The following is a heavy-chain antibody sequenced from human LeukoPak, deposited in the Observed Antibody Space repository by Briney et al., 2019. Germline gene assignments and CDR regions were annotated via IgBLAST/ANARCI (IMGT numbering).Heavy chain of an antibody. V-gene: IGHV4-39*07. CDR2: VYYSGST. CDR1: GDSISLSFYY. Sequence: PSETLSLTCSVSGDSISLSFYYWGWIRQPPGKALEWIGSVYYSGSTYYNPSLKSRVTISVDTSKSQFSLKLTSVTAADTAVYYCAANGYYSIDVWGKGTTVTVSS. J-gene: IGHJ6*03. D-gene: IGHD2-8*01. CDR3: AANGYYSIDV.